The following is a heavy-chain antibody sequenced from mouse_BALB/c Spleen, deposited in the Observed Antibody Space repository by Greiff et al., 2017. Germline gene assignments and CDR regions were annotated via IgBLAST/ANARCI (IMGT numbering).Heavy chain of an antibody. Sequence: EVMLVESGGGLVQPGGSLKLSCAASGFTFSSYGMSWVRPTPDKRLELVATLNSHGGRTYYPDSVKGRFTISRDNAKNTLYLQMSSLKSEDTAMYYCARNWDGLAYWGQGTLVTVSA. CDR1: GFTFSSYG. V-gene: IGHV5-6-3*01. CDR3: ARNWDGLAY. D-gene: IGHD4-1*01. CDR2: LNSHGGRT. J-gene: IGHJ3*01.